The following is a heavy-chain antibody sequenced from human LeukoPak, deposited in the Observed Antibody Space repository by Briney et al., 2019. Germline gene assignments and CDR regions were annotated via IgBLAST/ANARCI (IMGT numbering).Heavy chain of an antibody. CDR3: AKGGVVAKIRYYYYGMDV. D-gene: IGHD5-12*01. Sequence: GGSLKLSCAASGFTFSSYAMSWVRQAPGKGLEWVSAISGSGGSTYYADSVKGRFTISRDNSKNRLYLQMNSLRAEDTAVYYCAKGGVVAKIRYYYYGMDVWGQGTTVTVSS. CDR2: ISGSGGST. V-gene: IGHV3-23*01. CDR1: GFTFSSYA. J-gene: IGHJ6*02.